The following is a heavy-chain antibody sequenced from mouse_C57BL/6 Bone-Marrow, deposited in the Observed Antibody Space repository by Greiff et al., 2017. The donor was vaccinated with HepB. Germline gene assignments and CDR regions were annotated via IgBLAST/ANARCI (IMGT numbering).Heavy chain of an antibody. V-gene: IGHV1-82*01. CDR2: IYPGDGDT. CDR1: GYAFSSSW. Sequence: QVQLKQSGPELVKPGASVKISCKASGYAFSSSWMNWVKQRPGKGLEWIGRIYPGDGDTNYNGKFKGKATLTADKSSSTAYMQLSSLTSEDSAVYFCARRGPFYYGSSYSFDYWGQGTTLTVSS. D-gene: IGHD1-1*01. J-gene: IGHJ2*01. CDR3: ARRGPFYYGSSYSFDY.